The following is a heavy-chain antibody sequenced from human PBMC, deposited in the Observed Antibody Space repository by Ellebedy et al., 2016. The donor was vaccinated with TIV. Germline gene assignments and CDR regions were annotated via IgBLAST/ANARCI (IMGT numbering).Heavy chain of an antibody. CDR3: ARDGGQVKFDY. CDR2: IYHSGST. J-gene: IGHJ4*02. Sequence: SETLSLTCTVSGYSISSGYYWGWIRQPPGKGLEWIGSIYHSGSTYYNPSLKSRVTISVDTSKNQFSLKLSSVTAADTAVYYCARDGGQVKFDYWGQGTLVTVSS. D-gene: IGHD2-15*01. CDR1: GYSISSGYY. V-gene: IGHV4-38-2*02.